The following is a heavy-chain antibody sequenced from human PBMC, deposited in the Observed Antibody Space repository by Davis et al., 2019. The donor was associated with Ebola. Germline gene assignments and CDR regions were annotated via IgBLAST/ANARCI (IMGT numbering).Heavy chain of an antibody. V-gene: IGHV4-39*01. CDR3: ASPGTTVTLYGMDV. J-gene: IGHJ6*02. D-gene: IGHD4-17*01. CDR1: GGSISSSSYY. Sequence: PSETLSLTCTVSGGSISSSSYYWGWIRQPPGKGLEWIGSIYYSGSTYYNPSLKSRVTISVDTSKNQFSLKLSSVTAADTAVYYCASPGTTVTLYGMDVWGQGTTVTVSS. CDR2: IYYSGST.